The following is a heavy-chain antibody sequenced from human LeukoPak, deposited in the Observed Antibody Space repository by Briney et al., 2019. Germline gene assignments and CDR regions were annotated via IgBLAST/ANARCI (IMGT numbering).Heavy chain of an antibody. V-gene: IGHV4-59*01. J-gene: IGHJ3*02. D-gene: IGHD1-26*01. Sequence: ASETLSLTCTVSGGSISSYYWSWIRQPPGKGLEWIGYIYYGGSTNYNPSLKSRVTISVDTSKNQFSLKLSSVTAADTAVYYCARQTRVGATYHDAFDIWGQGTMVTVSS. CDR3: ARQTRVGATYHDAFDI. CDR1: GGSISSYY. CDR2: IYYGGST.